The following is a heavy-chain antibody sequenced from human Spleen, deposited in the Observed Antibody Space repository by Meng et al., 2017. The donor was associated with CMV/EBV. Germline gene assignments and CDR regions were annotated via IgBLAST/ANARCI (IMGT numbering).Heavy chain of an antibody. CDR3: TTGIAAAG. Sequence: GESLKISCAVSGITFTNAWMSWVRQAPGKGLEWVGRIKSKPDGGTTDYAAPVKGRFTISRDDSKNTLYLQMNSLKTEDTAVYYCTTGIAAAGWGQGTLVTVSS. V-gene: IGHV3-15*01. CDR1: GITFTNAW. CDR2: IKSKPDGGTT. D-gene: IGHD6-13*01. J-gene: IGHJ4*02.